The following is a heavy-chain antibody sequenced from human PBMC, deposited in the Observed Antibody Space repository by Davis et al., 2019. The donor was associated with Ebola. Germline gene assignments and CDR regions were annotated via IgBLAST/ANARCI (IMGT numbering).Heavy chain of an antibody. CDR3: ARGATEGDWFDP. CDR1: GGTFSSYT. V-gene: IGHV1-69*02. D-gene: IGHD1-26*01. J-gene: IGHJ5*02. CDR2: IIPILGIA. Sequence: SVKVSCKASGGTFSSYTISWVRQAPGQGLEWMGRIIPILGIANYAQKFQGRVTITADKSTSTAYMELSSLRSEDTAVYYCARGATEGDWFDPWGQGTLVTVSS.